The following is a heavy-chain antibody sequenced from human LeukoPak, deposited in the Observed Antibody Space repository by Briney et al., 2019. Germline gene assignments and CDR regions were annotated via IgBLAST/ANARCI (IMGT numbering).Heavy chain of an antibody. D-gene: IGHD3-3*01. CDR3: AKGYFCKPNWFDP. V-gene: IGHV4-34*01. CDR2: INHSGST. CDR1: GGPFSGYY. Sequence: PSETLSLTRAVYGGPFSGYYWSWIRQPPGKGLEWIGEINHSGSTNYNPSLKSRVTISVDTSKSEFSLKMSSVTDVDTAVYYCAKGYFCKPNWFDPWGQGTLVTVSS. J-gene: IGHJ5*02.